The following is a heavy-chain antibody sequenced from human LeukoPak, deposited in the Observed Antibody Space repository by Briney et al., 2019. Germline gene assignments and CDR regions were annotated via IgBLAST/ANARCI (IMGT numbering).Heavy chain of an antibody. Sequence: GGSLRLSCAASGFTVSTYYMTWVRQAPGKGLECVSVIYSGGSTYYADSVKGRCTVPRDNSKNTLYLQMNSLRAEDTAMYYCARGLGYCTSTTCLLPFDYWGQGTLVTVSS. J-gene: IGHJ4*02. CDR2: IYSGGST. CDR1: GFTVSTYY. CDR3: ARGLGYCTSTTCLLPFDY. V-gene: IGHV3-53*01. D-gene: IGHD2-2*01.